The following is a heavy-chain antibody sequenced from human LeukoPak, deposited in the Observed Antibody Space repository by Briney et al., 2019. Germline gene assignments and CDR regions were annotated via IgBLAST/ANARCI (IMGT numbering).Heavy chain of an antibody. Sequence: SETLSLTCAASGGSISSFYWSWIRQPPGKGLEWIAYLYSTGGRTNYNPSLKSRVTISVDPSKNHFSLKMNSVTTADTAVYYCARHLAAATSAFDYWGRGALVTVSS. J-gene: IGHJ4*02. CDR3: ARHLAAATSAFDY. CDR2: LYSTGGRT. D-gene: IGHD6-13*01. CDR1: GGSISSFY. V-gene: IGHV4-59*01.